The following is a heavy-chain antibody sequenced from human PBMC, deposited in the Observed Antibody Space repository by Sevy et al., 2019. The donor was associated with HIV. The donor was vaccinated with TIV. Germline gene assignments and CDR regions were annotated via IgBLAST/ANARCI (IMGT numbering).Heavy chain of an antibody. CDR2: INQDGSEE. V-gene: IGHV3-7*01. D-gene: IGHD3-16*01. Sequence: GGYLRLSCAASGFTFSSYWMTWVRQAPGKGLEWVDNINQDGSEENYVDSLKGRFTIFRDNAKKSLFLQMNSLRVEDTAVYYCARTGSYADTYFYYYAMDVWGQGTTVTVSS. J-gene: IGHJ6*02. CDR3: ARTGSYADTYFYYYAMDV. CDR1: GFTFSSYW.